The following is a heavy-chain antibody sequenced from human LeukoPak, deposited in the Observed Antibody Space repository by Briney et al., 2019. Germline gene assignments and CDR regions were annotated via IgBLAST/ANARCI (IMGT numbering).Heavy chain of an antibody. CDR2: ISSSDSTI. Sequence: GGSLRLSCAASGFTFSSYEMNWVRQAPGEGLEWVSYISSSDSTIYDADSVNGRFTISRDNAKNSLYLQMNSLRAEDTAVYYCARVAINDYGDYFDYWGQGTLVTVSS. D-gene: IGHD4-17*01. J-gene: IGHJ4*02. CDR1: GFTFSSYE. CDR3: ARVAINDYGDYFDY. V-gene: IGHV3-48*03.